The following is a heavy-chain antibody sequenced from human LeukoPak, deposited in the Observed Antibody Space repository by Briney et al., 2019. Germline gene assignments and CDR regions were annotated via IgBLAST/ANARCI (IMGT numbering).Heavy chain of an antibody. J-gene: IGHJ4*02. V-gene: IGHV3-21*01. CDR3: ARDRQKYSYDSGGYPPY. D-gene: IGHD3-22*01. CDR1: GFTFSSYS. CDR2: ISSSSSYI. Sequence: GGSLRLSCAASGFTFSSYSINWVRQAPGKGLEWVSSISSSSSYIYYADSVKGRFTISRDNAKNSLYLQINTLRAEDTAIYYCARDRQKYSYDSGGYPPYWGQGTLVTVSS.